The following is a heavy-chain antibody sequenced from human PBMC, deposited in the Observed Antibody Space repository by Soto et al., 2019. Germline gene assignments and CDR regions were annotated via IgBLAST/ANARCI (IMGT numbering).Heavy chain of an antibody. CDR2: ISYDGSNK. V-gene: IGHV3-30*18. CDR3: AKDRDGDYGSMRYYYYGMDV. Sequence: PGGSLRLSCAASGFTFSSFGMHWVRQAPGKGLEWVAVISYDGSNKYYADSVKGRFTISRDNSKNTLYLQMNSLRAEDTAVYYCAKDRDGDYGSMRYYYYGMDVWGQG. CDR1: GFTFSSFG. J-gene: IGHJ6*02. D-gene: IGHD4-17*01.